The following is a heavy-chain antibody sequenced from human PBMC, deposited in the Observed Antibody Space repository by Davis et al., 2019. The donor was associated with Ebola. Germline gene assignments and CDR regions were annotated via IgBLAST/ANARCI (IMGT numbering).Heavy chain of an antibody. CDR2: TYYYRSKWYI. CDR1: GDSVSGNNGA. V-gene: IGHV6-1*01. CDR3: ARGWLRAGMDV. J-gene: IGHJ6*04. Sequence: PSETLSLTCAISGDSVSGNNGAWNWIRQSPSRGLEWLGRTYYYRSKWYIDYAESVKSRIIINPDTSKNQFSLQLNSVTPEDTALYYCARGWLRAGMDVWGEGTTVTVPS. D-gene: IGHD5-18*01.